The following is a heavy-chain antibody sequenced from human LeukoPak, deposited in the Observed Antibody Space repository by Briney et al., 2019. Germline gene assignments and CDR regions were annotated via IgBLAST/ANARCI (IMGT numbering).Heavy chain of an antibody. J-gene: IGHJ3*02. D-gene: IGHD2-8*01. CDR1: GDSVSSNSAA. V-gene: IGHV6-1*01. Sequence: SQTLSLTCAISGDSVSSNSAAWNWIRPSPSRGLEWLGWTYYRSQLYSDFEGSVKSRITTTPDPSTNQLSLQLNSVTPEDTAVYYCARGEGVFDIWGQGTMVTVSS. CDR3: ARGEGVFDI. CDR2: TYYRSQLYS.